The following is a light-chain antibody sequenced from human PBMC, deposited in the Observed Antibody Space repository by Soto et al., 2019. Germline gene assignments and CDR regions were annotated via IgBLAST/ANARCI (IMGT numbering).Light chain of an antibody. V-gene: IGKV3-20*01. CDR1: QSVSSSY. Sequence: EIVLTQSPGTPSLSPGERATLSCRASQSVSSSYLAWYQQKPGQAPRLLIYGASSRATGIPDRFSGSGSGTDFTLIISRLEPEDFAVYYCQQYGSSPRTFGQGTKVDIK. CDR3: QQYGSSPRT. J-gene: IGKJ1*01. CDR2: GAS.